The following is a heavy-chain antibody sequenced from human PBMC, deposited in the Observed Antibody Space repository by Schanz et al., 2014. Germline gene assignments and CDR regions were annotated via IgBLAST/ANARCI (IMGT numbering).Heavy chain of an antibody. CDR2: FDPKKGEA. J-gene: IGHJ3*01. CDR3: ARGIPYCSSTSCSGLDAYDV. CDR1: GSIFSKLL. V-gene: IGHV1-24*01. Sequence: QVQLVQSGAEVKKPGASVKVSCKVSGSIFSKLLMHWVRQGPAKGLEWMGGFDPKKGEAIYAQKFQGRVTMTEDTSTGTAYMELRSLTSEDTAVYYCARGIPYCSSTSCSGLDAYDVWGQGTLVTVAS. D-gene: IGHD2-2*01.